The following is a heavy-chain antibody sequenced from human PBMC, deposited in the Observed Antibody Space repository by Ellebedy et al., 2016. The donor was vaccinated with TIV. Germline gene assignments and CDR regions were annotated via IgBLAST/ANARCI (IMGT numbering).Heavy chain of an antibody. Sequence: PGGSLRLSCAVSGFSVSTTYMSWVRQAPGKGLEWVSLIYGADYTSYADSVKGRFTISRDNSKNTLYLQLNSLRAEDTAVYYCGILSRWSTSFWGQGAQVIVSS. D-gene: IGHD4-23*01. J-gene: IGHJ4*02. V-gene: IGHV3-66*01. CDR1: GFSVSTTY. CDR3: GILSRWSTSF. CDR2: IYGADYT.